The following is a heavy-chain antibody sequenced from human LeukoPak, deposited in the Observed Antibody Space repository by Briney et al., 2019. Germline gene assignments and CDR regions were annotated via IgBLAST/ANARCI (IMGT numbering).Heavy chain of an antibody. D-gene: IGHD3-10*01. CDR2: INHSGST. J-gene: IGHJ6*03. V-gene: IGHV4-34*01. CDR3: ARFYYGSGSYYKPYYYYMDV. Sequence: SETLSLTCAVYGGSFSGYYWSWIRQPPGKGLEWIGEINHSGSTNYNPSLKSRVTISVDTSKNQFSLKLSSVTAADTAVYYCARFYYGSGSYYKPYYYYMDVWGKGTTVTISS. CDR1: GGSFSGYY.